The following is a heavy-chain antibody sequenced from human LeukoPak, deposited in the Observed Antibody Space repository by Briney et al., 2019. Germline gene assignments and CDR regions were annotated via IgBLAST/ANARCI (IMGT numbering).Heavy chain of an antibody. V-gene: IGHV4-59*01. CDR3: ARAKPSGWFDY. Sequence: SETLSLTCTVSGGSISSYYWSGIRQPPGKGLEWIGYIYYSGSTNYNPSLKSRVTISVDTSKNQFSLKLSSVTAADTAVYYCARAKPSGWFDYWGQGTLVTVSS. J-gene: IGHJ4*02. D-gene: IGHD6-19*01. CDR2: IYYSGST. CDR1: GGSISSYY.